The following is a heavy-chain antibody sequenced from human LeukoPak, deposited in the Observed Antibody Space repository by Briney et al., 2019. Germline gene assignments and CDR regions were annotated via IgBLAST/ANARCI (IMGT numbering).Heavy chain of an antibody. Sequence: SVKVSCKASGGTFSSYAISWVRQAPGQGLEWMGGIIPIFGTANYAQKFQGRVTITADKSTSTAYMELSSLRSEDTAVYYCARAQGRRDYDILTVLRPRWKTPDAFDIWGQGTMVTVSS. CDR2: IIPIFGTA. CDR3: ARAQGRRDYDILTVLRPRWKTPDAFDI. D-gene: IGHD3-9*01. V-gene: IGHV1-69*06. CDR1: GGTFSSYA. J-gene: IGHJ3*02.